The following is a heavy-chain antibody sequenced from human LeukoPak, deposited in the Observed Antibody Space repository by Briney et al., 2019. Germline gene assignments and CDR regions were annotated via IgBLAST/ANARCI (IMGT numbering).Heavy chain of an antibody. CDR3: ARERGGQRTGQFDQ. CDR2: IYYSGSA. CDR1: GDSIRSSY. D-gene: IGHD1-1*01. V-gene: IGHV4-59*01. J-gene: IGHJ4*02. Sequence: SETLSLTCTASGDSIRSSYWSWIRQPPGETLERVGYIYYSGSANYNPSLKDRVSMSVDTSKNQLSLRLSSVTAADTAVYYCARERGGQRTGQFDQWGQGILVTVSS.